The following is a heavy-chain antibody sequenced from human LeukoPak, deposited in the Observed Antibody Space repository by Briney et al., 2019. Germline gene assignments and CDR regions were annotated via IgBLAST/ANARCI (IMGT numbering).Heavy chain of an antibody. CDR1: GFTFSSYS. J-gene: IGHJ3*02. D-gene: IGHD3-22*01. CDR2: ISSSSSYI. Sequence: GGSLRLSCAASGFTFSSYSMNWVRQAPGKGLEWVSSISSSSSYIYYADSVKGRFTISRDNAKNSLYLQMNSLRAEDTAVYYCARVPNSSGPSHAFDIWGQGTMVTVSS. V-gene: IGHV3-21*01. CDR3: ARVPNSSGPSHAFDI.